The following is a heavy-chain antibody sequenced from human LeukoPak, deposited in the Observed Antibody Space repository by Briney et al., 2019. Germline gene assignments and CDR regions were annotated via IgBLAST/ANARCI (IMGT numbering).Heavy chain of an antibody. CDR1: GSSFTSYW. CDR2: IYPGDSDT. J-gene: IGHJ5*02. Sequence: GASLKISCKGSGSSFTSYWIGWVRQLPGKGLEWMGIIYPGDSDTRYSPSFQGQVTTSADKSISTAYLQWSSLKASDTAMYYCARLPSLFGELLGFGWFDPWGQGTLVTVSS. CDR3: ARLPSLFGELLGFGWFDP. D-gene: IGHD3-10*02. V-gene: IGHV5-51*01.